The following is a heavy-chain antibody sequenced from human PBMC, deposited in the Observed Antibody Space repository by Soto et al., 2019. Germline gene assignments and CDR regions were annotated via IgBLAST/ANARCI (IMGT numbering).Heavy chain of an antibody. J-gene: IGHJ3*02. V-gene: IGHV4-34*01. CDR3: ARGDVGIVLMVYAIRRGDAFDI. CDR2: INHSGST. Sequence: SETLSLTCAVYGGSFSGYYWSWIRQPPGKGLEWIGEINHSGSTNYNPSLKSRVTISVDTSKNQFSLKLSSVTAADTAVYYCARGDVGIVLMVYAIRRGDAFDIWGQGKMVTVSS. D-gene: IGHD2-8*01. CDR1: GGSFSGYY.